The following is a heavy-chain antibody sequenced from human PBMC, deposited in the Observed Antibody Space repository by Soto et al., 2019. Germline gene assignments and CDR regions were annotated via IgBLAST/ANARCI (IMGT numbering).Heavy chain of an antibody. Sequence: SVQVSCKASGGTFSSYAISWVRQAPGQGLEWMGGIIPIFGTANYAQKFQGRVTITADKSTSTAYMELSSLRSEDTAVYYCAREASAVVSLDYWGQGTLVTVSS. CDR3: AREASAVVSLDY. CDR1: GGTFSSYA. V-gene: IGHV1-69*06. J-gene: IGHJ4*02. D-gene: IGHD2-15*01. CDR2: IIPIFGTA.